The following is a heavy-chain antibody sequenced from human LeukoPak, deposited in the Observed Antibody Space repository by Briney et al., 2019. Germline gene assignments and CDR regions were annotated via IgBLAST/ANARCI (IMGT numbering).Heavy chain of an antibody. D-gene: IGHD6-6*01. V-gene: IGHV4-39*01. CDR2: VFYSGRT. J-gene: IGHJ4*02. CDR3: ARGAKAARSYYFDY. Sequence: SETLSLTCTVSGGFIRDSGYYWGWIRQPPGTGLEWLGTVFYSGRTYYNSSLQSRVTISVDTSKNQFSLRLSSVTPADTAIYYCARGAKAARSYYFDYWGQGTLVTVSS. CDR1: GGFIRDSGYY.